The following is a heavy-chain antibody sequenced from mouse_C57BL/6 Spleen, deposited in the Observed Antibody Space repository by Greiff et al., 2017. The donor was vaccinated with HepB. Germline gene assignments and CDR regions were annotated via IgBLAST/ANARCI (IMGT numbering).Heavy chain of an antibody. V-gene: IGHV1-55*01. CDR1: GYTFTSYW. J-gene: IGHJ4*01. CDR2: IYPGSGST. CDR3: ARGYYVRKAMDY. D-gene: IGHD2-3*01. Sequence: QVQLQQPGAELVKPGASVKMSCKASGYTFTSYWLTWVKQRPGQGLEWIGDIYPGSGSTNYNEKFKSKATLTVDTSSSTAYMQLSSLTSEDSAVYYCARGYYVRKAMDYWGQGTSVTVSS.